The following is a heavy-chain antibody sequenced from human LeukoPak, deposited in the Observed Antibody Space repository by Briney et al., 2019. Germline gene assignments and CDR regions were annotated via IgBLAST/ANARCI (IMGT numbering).Heavy chain of an antibody. D-gene: IGHD1-26*01. J-gene: IGHJ5*02. CDR1: GYAFTRHY. V-gene: IGHV1-46*01. CDR3: ARDNSVGDYAWWFDP. CDR2: INPSGSST. Sequence: GASVKVSCKASGYAFTRHYMHWVRQAPVQGPEWMGLINPSGSSTIYAQKFQGRVTMTRDMSTSTDYMELSSLRSEDTAVYYCARDNSVGDYAWWFDPWGQGTLVTVSS.